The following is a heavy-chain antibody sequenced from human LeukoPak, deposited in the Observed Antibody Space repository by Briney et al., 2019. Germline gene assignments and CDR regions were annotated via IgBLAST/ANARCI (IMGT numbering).Heavy chain of an antibody. Sequence: GGSLRLSCAASGFTFSSNGMQWVRQAPGKGREWVAGIWYDGGEKYYADSVKGRFTISRDNSKNTLYLQMNSLRAEDTAVYYCARDLSSGYLGFDYWGQGTLVTVSS. D-gene: IGHD3-22*01. V-gene: IGHV3-33*01. CDR2: IWYDGGEK. CDR3: ARDLSSGYLGFDY. CDR1: GFTFSSNG. J-gene: IGHJ4*02.